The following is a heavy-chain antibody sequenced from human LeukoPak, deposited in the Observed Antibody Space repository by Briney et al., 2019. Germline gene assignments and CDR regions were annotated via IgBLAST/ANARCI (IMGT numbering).Heavy chain of an antibody. CDR3: AREVGLSAFDI. J-gene: IGHJ3*02. CDR2: INHSGST. D-gene: IGHD1-26*01. Sequence: SETLSLTCAVYGGSFSGYYWSWVRQPPGKGLEWIGEINHSGSTNYNPSLKSRVTISVDTSKNQFSLKLSSVTAAETAVYYCAREVGLSAFDIWGQGTMVTVSS. CDR1: GGSFSGYY. V-gene: IGHV4-34*01.